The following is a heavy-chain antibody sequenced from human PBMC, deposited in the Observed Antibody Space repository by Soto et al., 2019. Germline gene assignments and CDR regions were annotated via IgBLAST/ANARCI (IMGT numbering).Heavy chain of an antibody. CDR1: GYTFTSYY. Sequence: GASVKVSCKASGYTFTSYYMHWVRQAPGQGLEWMGIINPSGGSTSYAQKFQGRVTMTRDTSTSTVYMELSSLRSEDTAVYYCARACAGSSASLHYFDHWGQGTLVTVSS. V-gene: IGHV1-46*01. CDR2: INPSGGST. J-gene: IGHJ4*02. D-gene: IGHD6-6*01. CDR3: ARACAGSSASLHYFDH.